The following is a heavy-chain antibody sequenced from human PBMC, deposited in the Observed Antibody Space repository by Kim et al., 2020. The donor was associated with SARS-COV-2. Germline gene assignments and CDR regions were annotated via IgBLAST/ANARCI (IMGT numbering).Heavy chain of an antibody. CDR3: ARVKAVNWGSKNAFDI. J-gene: IGHJ3*02. Sequence: PSLKSRVTMSVDMSKNQFSLKLTSVPAADTAVYYCARVKAVNWGSKNAFDIWGQGTVVTVSS. D-gene: IGHD7-27*01. V-gene: IGHV4-34*01.